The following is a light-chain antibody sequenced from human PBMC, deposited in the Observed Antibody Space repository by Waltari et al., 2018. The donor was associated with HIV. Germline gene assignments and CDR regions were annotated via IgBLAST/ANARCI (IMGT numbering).Light chain of an antibody. CDR1: QSIRSW. CDR3: QQYNSYWT. V-gene: IGKV1-5*03. CDR2: KAS. Sequence: DIQMTQSPSTLSASVGDRVTITCRASQSIRSWLAWYQQKPGKAPKLLIYKASSLESGVPSRFSGSESGTEFTLTISGLQPDDFATYYCQQYNSYWTFGQGTKVEIK. J-gene: IGKJ1*01.